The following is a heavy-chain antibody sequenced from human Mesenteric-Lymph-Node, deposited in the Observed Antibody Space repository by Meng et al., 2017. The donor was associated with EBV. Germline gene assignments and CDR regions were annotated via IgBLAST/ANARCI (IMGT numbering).Heavy chain of an antibody. CDR1: DGSFSNYY. Sequence: QVQLTEWGAGLLKPSETLSLTCSVYDGSFSNYYWSWIRQSPEKGLEWIGEINRIGGTDYNPSLKSRVTISVDTSKNQFSLRLSSVTAADTAVYYCARGYTYNYESGVPPFDLWGHGTLVTVSS. CDR3: ARGYTYNYESGVPPFDL. J-gene: IGHJ5*02. CDR2: INRIGGT. V-gene: IGHV4-34*02. D-gene: IGHD3-22*01.